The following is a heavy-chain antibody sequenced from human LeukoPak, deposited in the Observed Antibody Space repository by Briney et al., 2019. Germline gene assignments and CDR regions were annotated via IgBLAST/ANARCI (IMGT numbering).Heavy chain of an antibody. J-gene: IGHJ4*02. CDR2: IIPILGIA. V-gene: IGHV1-69*04. CDR1: GGTFSSYA. D-gene: IGHD3-3*01. Sequence: SVTVSCKASGGTFSSYAISWVRQAPGQGLEWMGRIIPILGIANYAQKFQGRVTITADKSTSTAYMELSSLRSEDTAVYYCASAGPVRQTSDSFDYWGQGTLVTVSS. CDR3: ASAGPVRQTSDSFDY.